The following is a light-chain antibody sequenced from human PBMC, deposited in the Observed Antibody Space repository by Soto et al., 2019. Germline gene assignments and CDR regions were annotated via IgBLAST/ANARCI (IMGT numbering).Light chain of an antibody. Sequence: QSVLTQPPSVSGAPGQRATISCTGTSSNIGAGYDVHWYQQLPGTAPKLLIAAVTSRPSGDPDRFSGSKSGTSAYLAITGLQAEDEADYYCQSFDSSLSGWVFGGGTKLTVL. CDR1: SSNIGAGYD. CDR3: QSFDSSLSGWV. V-gene: IGLV1-40*01. J-gene: IGLJ3*02. CDR2: AVT.